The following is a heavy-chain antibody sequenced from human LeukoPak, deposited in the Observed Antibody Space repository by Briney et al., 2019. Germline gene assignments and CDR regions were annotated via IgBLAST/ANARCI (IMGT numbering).Heavy chain of an antibody. Sequence: GGSLRLSCAASGFTFSSYGMHWVRQAPGKGLEWVAVISYDGSNKYYADSVKGRFTISRVNSKNTLYLQMNSLRAEDTAVYYCAKDHAGCSGGSCYSSSFDPWGQGTLVTVSS. D-gene: IGHD2-15*01. CDR2: ISYDGSNK. CDR3: AKDHAGCSGGSCYSSSFDP. V-gene: IGHV3-30*18. J-gene: IGHJ5*02. CDR1: GFTFSSYG.